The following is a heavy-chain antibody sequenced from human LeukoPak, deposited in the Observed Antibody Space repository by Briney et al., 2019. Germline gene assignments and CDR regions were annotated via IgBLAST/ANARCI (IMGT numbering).Heavy chain of an antibody. CDR1: GFTFSSYA. Sequence: PGGSLRLSCAASGFTFSSYAMSWVRQAPGKGLEWVSAISGSCGSTYYADSVKGRFTTSRDNSKNTLYLQMNSLRAEDTAVYYCAKDGCSSTSCNFDYWGQGTLVTVSS. D-gene: IGHD2-2*01. J-gene: IGHJ4*02. CDR3: AKDGCSSTSCNFDY. V-gene: IGHV3-23*01. CDR2: ISGSCGST.